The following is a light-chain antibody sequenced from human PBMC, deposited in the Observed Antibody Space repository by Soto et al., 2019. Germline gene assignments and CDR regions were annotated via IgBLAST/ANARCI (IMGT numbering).Light chain of an antibody. Sequence: EIVLKQYQATLSLYLGERATISCRASQSVRTYVAWYQQKPGQAPRLLIYNASNRATGIPTRFSGSGSGTAFTLTNSSLEPADFSVYYCHQRSNCLNFVGWTKIVIK. CDR2: NAS. J-gene: IGKJ4*01. CDR1: QSVRTY. CDR3: HQRSNCLN. V-gene: IGKV3-11*01.